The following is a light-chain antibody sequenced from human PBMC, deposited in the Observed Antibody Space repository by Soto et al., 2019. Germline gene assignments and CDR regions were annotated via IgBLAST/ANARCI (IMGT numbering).Light chain of an antibody. CDR2: GTS. J-gene: IGKJ1*01. Sequence: SQSVSSSYLAWYQQKPGQAPRFLIYGTSSRATGIPDRFSGSGSGTDLSLTIRRLEPEDFGVYYCRGYGSSRTTLGQGTKVDIK. V-gene: IGKV3-20*01. CDR1: QSVSSSY. CDR3: RGYGSSRTT.